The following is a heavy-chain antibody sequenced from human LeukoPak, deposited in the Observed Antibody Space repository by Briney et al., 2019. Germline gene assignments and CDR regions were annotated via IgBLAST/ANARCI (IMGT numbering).Heavy chain of an antibody. CDR3: ARTSTYGDYDY. D-gene: IGHD4-17*01. V-gene: IGHV3-48*01. Sequence: SGGSLRLSCAASGFTFDTCSMNWVRQAPGKRLEWVSYISGDTSTKYYADSVKGRFTISRDVAKSSLYLQMNSLRAEDTAIYYCARTSTYGDYDYWGQGTLVTVSS. CDR2: ISGDTSTK. CDR1: GFTFDTCS. J-gene: IGHJ4*02.